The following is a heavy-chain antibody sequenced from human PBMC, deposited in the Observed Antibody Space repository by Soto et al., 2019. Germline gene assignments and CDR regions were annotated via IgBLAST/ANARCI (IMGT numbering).Heavy chain of an antibody. CDR1: GGSVSSGSYY. D-gene: IGHD3-9*01. CDR3: ARAYYDILTGPDAFDI. J-gene: IGHJ3*02. Sequence: PSETLSLTCTVSGGSVSSGSYYWSWIRQPPGKGLEWIGYIYYSGSTNYNPSLKSRVTISVDTSKNQFSLKLSSVTAADTAVYYCARAYYDILTGPDAFDIWGQGTMVTVSS. CDR2: IYYSGST. V-gene: IGHV4-61*01.